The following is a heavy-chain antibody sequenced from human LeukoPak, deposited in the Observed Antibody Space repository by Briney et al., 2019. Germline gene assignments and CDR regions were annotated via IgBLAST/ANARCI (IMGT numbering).Heavy chain of an antibody. CDR3: ATGASKVTTDFANY. D-gene: IGHD4-17*01. V-gene: IGHV5-10-1*01. J-gene: IGHJ4*02. CDR2: IDPRDSYT. Sequence: GESLQISCKGSGYSFTNYWISWVRQMRGKGLEWMGRIDPRDSYTKYSPSFEGHVTISVDRSISSAFLQWNSLKASDSAMYYCATGASKVTTDFANYWGQGTQVAVSS. CDR1: GYSFTNYW.